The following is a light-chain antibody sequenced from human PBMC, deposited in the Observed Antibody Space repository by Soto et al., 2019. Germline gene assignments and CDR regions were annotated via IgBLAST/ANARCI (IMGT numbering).Light chain of an antibody. CDR2: DAS. V-gene: IGKV3-11*01. CDR3: QQDSSWPLT. J-gene: IGKJ4*01. CDR1: QFIDRY. Sequence: EIVLTQSPATLSLSPGERANLSCRASQFIDRYLAWYRQIPGQAPRLLIYDASNRATGIPDRFSGSGSGTEFTLSISSLQSEHLGVYYCQQDSSWPLTFGGGTKVDNK.